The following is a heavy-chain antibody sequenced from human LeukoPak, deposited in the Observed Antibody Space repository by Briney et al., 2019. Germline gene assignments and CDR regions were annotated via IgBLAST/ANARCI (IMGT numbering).Heavy chain of an antibody. CDR2: IYYSGTT. CDR3: ARGVYIAAAQYGY. Sequence: SETLSLTCTVSGGSISNYYWSWIRQPPGKGLEWIGYIYYSGTTNYNPSLKSRVTISVDTSKNQFSLKLNSVAAADTAVYYCARGVYIAAAQYGYWGQGTLVTVSS. CDR1: GGSISNYY. J-gene: IGHJ4*02. V-gene: IGHV4-59*01. D-gene: IGHD6-13*01.